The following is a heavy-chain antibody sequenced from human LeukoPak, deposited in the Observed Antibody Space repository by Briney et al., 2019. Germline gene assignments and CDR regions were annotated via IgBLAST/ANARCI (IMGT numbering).Heavy chain of an antibody. D-gene: IGHD2-2*01. CDR3: ARAYRSSTSCYYMDV. J-gene: IGHJ6*03. Sequence: SETLSLTCTVSGGSISSYYWSWIRQPPGKGLEWIGYIYYSGSTNYNPSLKSRVTISVDTSKNQFSLKLNSVTAADTAVYYCARAYRSSTSCYYMDVWGKGTTVTVSS. V-gene: IGHV4-59*12. CDR2: IYYSGST. CDR1: GGSISSYY.